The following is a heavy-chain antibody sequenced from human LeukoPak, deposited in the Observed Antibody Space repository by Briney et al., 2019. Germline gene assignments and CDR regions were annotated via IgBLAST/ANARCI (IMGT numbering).Heavy chain of an antibody. J-gene: IGHJ4*02. CDR3: ARGYDYYDSSGYYYFDY. V-gene: IGHV1-69*13. D-gene: IGHD3-22*01. CDR1: GGTFSSYA. Sequence: SVKVSCKASGGTFSSYAISWVRQAPGQGLEWMGGIIPIFGTANYARKFQGRVTITADESTSTAYMELSSLRSEDTAVYYCARGYDYYDSSGYYYFDYWGQGTLVTVSS. CDR2: IIPIFGTA.